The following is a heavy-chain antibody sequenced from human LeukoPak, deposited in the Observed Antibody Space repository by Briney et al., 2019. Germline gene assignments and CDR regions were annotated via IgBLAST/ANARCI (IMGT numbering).Heavy chain of an antibody. CDR2: ISYDGTTK. V-gene: IGHV3-30*04. J-gene: IGHJ4*02. CDR1: GFNLSSDV. Sequence: PGKSLRLSCVVSGFNLSSDVMHWVRQAPGKGLEWVAVISYDGTTKYYADSVKGRFTISRDIPKNTLDLQMNSVRAEDTAVYYCARDGRSDSGRPFYFFDFWGRGTLVTVSS. CDR3: ARDGRSDSGRPFYFFDF. D-gene: IGHD3-10*01.